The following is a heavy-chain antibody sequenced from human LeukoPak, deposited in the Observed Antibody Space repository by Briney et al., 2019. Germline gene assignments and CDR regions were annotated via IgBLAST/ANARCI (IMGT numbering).Heavy chain of an antibody. CDR1: GYTFTSYD. J-gene: IGHJ4*02. V-gene: IGHV1-8*01. CDR2: MNPNSGNT. CDR3: ARGSLVRSSPIGDY. Sequence: ASVKVSCKASGYTFTSYDINWVRQATGQGLEWMGWMNPNSGNTNYAQKLQGRVTMTTDTSTSTAYMELRSLRSDDTAVYYCARGSLVRSSPIGDYWGQGTLVTVSS. D-gene: IGHD6-13*01.